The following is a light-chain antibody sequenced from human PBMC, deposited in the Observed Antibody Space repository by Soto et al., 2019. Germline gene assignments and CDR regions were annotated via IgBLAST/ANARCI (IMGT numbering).Light chain of an antibody. V-gene: IGKV1-9*01. Sequence: DIPLTQSPSVLSASVGETVTITCRASQALSNYLAWYQQKPGKAPDIMIYSASTLQSGVPSRFSGSGSETEFSLTIRALQPEDVATYYCQQLSRYPLTFGGGTKVDIK. CDR3: QQLSRYPLT. CDR2: SAS. J-gene: IGKJ4*01. CDR1: QALSNY.